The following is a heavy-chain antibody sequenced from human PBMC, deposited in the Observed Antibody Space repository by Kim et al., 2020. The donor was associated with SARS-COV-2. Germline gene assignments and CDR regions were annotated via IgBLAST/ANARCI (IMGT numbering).Heavy chain of an antibody. CDR3: AKGDVVTMVRGHGVYGMDV. D-gene: IGHD3-10*01. J-gene: IGHJ6*02. CDR1: GFTFDDYA. CDR2: ISWNSGSI. V-gene: IGHV3-9*01. Sequence: GGSLRLSCAASGFTFDDYAMHWVRQAPGKGLEWVSGISWNSGSIGYADSVKGRFTISRDNAKNSLYLQMNSLRAEDTALYYCAKGDVVTMVRGHGVYGMDVWGQGTTVTVSS.